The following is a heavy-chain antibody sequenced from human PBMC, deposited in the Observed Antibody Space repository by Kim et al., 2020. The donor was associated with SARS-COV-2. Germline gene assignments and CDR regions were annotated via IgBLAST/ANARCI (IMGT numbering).Heavy chain of an antibody. D-gene: IGHD6-19*01. CDR1: GFTFSSYG. J-gene: IGHJ1*01. CDR2: ISYDGSNK. Sequence: GGSLRLSCAASGFTFSSYGMHWVRQAPGKGLEWVAVISYDGSNKYYADSVKGRFTISRDNSKNTLYLQMNSLRAEDTAVYYCAKDGEQWLVQGAFQHWGQGTLVTVSS. CDR3: AKDGEQWLVQGAFQH. V-gene: IGHV3-30*18.